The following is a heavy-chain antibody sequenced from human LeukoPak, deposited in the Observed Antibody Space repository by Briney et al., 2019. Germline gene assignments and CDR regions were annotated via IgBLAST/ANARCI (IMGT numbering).Heavy chain of an antibody. CDR1: GFTFSSYS. V-gene: IGHV3-21*01. CDR3: ARDWGYYYYYGMDV. CDR2: ISSSSSYI. D-gene: IGHD3-16*01. Sequence: GVSLRLSCAASGFTFSSYSMNWVRQAPGKGLEWVSSISSSSSYIYYADSVKGRFTISRDNAKNSLYLQMNSLRAEGTAVYYCARDWGYYYYYGMDVWGQGTTVTVSS. J-gene: IGHJ6*02.